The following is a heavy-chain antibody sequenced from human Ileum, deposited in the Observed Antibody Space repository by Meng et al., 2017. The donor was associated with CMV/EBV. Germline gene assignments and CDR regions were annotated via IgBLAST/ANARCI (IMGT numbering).Heavy chain of an antibody. CDR3: TTGGSTGG. CDR2: IKSKTDGGTI. V-gene: IGHV3-15*01. Sequence: SWAGAGFTVTNAWMNWVRQAPGKGLEWVGRIKSKTDGGTIDYAAPVKGRFTVSRDDSKSTLYLQMDSLKTEDTAVYYCTTGGSTGGWGQGTLVTVSS. D-gene: IGHD2-15*01. J-gene: IGHJ4*02. CDR1: GFTVTNAW.